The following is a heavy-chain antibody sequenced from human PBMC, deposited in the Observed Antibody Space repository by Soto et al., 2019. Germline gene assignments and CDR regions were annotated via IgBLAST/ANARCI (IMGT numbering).Heavy chain of an antibody. CDR3: ARVQVAYYYDSSGYYHPYYFDY. D-gene: IGHD3-22*01. CDR1: GGSISSGGYY. Sequence: SETLSLTCTVSGGSISSGGYYWSWIRQHPGKGLEWIGYIYYSGSTYYNPSLKSRVTISVDTSKNQFSLKLSSVTAADTAVYYCARVQVAYYYDSSGYYHPYYFDYWGQGTLVTVSS. CDR2: IYYSGST. V-gene: IGHV4-31*03. J-gene: IGHJ4*02.